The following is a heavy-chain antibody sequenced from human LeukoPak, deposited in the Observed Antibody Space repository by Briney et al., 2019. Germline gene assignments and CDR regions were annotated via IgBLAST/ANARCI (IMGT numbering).Heavy chain of an antibody. CDR2: IRYDGSNK. Sequence: GGSLRLSCAASGFTFSIYGIHWVRQAPSTGLKWLAFIRYDGSNKYYADSVKGRFTISRDNSKNTLYLQMNSLRAADTAVYYCTKGGPYSDSLYWGQGTLVTVSS. CDR3: TKGGPYSDSLY. V-gene: IGHV3-30*02. J-gene: IGHJ4*02. CDR1: GFTFSIYG. D-gene: IGHD3-22*01.